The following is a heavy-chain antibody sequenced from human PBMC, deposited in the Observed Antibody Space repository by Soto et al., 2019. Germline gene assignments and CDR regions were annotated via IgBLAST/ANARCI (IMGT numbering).Heavy chain of an antibody. CDR2: IYTSGST. D-gene: IGHD1-26*01. J-gene: IGHJ4*02. V-gene: IGHV4-4*07. CDR1: GDSMTKYY. Sequence: QVQLQESGPGLVKPSETLSLTCNVSGDSMTKYYWSWIRQPAGKGLEWIGRIYTSGSTNYNPSLKSRVTMSIDTSNTHFSLNLKSVTAADTAVYYCARTVGAAYYFDFWVQGALVTVSS. CDR3: ARTVGAAYYFDF.